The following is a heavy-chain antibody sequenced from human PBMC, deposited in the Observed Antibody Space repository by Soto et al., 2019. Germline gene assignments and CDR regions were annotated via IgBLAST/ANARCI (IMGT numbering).Heavy chain of an antibody. CDR2: IDPSDSYT. D-gene: IGHD5-18*01. V-gene: IGHV5-10-1*01. J-gene: IGHJ6*02. CDR3: ARQLYSYGYSYYYGMDV. CDR1: CW. Sequence: CWISWVHQMPGKGLEWMGRIDPSDSYTNYSPSFQGHVTISADKSISTAYLQWSSLKASDTAMYYCARQLYSYGYSYYYGMDVWGQGTTVTVSS.